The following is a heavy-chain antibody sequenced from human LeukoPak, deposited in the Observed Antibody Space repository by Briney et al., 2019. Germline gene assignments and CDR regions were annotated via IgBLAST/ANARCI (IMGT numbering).Heavy chain of an antibody. V-gene: IGHV3-21*01. CDR2: ISSSSSYI. CDR1: GFSFINAW. CDR3: ARDSDVLWFGEPLY. Sequence: AGGSLRLSCAASGFSFINAWMNWVRQAPGKGLEWVSSISSSSSYIYYADSVKGRFTISRDNAKNSLYLQMNSLRAEDTAVYYCARDSDVLWFGEPLYWGQGTLVTVSS. D-gene: IGHD3-10*01. J-gene: IGHJ4*02.